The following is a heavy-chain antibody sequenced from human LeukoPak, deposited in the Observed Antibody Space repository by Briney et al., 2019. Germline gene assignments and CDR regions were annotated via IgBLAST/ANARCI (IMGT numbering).Heavy chain of an antibody. V-gene: IGHV5-51*01. CDR3: ARSKYQLLPFDY. Sequence: GESLKISCKGSGYSSTSYWIGWGRHMPRKGLEWMVIIYPGDSDITYSPSFQGPVTISADKSISTAYLQWSSLKASDTAIYYCARSKYQLLPFDYWGQGTLVTVSS. J-gene: IGHJ4*02. D-gene: IGHD2-2*01. CDR2: IYPGDSDI. CDR1: GYSSTSYW.